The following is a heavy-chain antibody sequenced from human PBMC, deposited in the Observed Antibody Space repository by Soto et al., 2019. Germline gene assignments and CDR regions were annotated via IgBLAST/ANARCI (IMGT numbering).Heavy chain of an antibody. CDR2: ISWNSGDI. Sequence: EMQLVESGGGSVQPGRSLRLSCAASGFSFGDYGMHWVRQGPGKGLKWVSGISWNSGDIYYADSVKGRFTISRDNAKKSLYLQMNSLRTEDTALYYCAKDNDLDRDGPFDYWGQGILVTVSS. V-gene: IGHV3-9*01. CDR3: AKDNDLDRDGPFDY. D-gene: IGHD2-2*03. CDR1: GFSFGDYG. J-gene: IGHJ4*02.